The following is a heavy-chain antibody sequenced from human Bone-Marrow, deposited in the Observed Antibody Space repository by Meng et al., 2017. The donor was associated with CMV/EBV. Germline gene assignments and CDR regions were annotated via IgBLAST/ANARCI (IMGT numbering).Heavy chain of an antibody. D-gene: IGHD3-10*01. CDR2: INSNSGGT. J-gene: IGHJ6*02. CDR1: GYTFTGYD. Sequence: ASVKVSCKASGYTFTGYDMYWVRQAPGQGLEWMGWINSNSGGTKYAQKFQGRVTMTRDTSISTAYMALRRLRSDDTAVYYCERDDRMVRGVIITRYYGMDVWGQGTTVTVSS. CDR3: ERDDRMVRGVIITRYYGMDV. V-gene: IGHV1-2*02.